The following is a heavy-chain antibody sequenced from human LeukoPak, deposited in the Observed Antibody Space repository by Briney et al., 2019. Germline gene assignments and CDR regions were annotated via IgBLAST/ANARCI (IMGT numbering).Heavy chain of an antibody. V-gene: IGHV4-59*08. Sequence: SETLALTCTVSGGSITSNFWSWIRQPPGKGLEWIGYIYNSGSSTSYNPSFKSRATISGDTAKNRLSLKLNSVTAADTAVYYCARAKPNWNPPDYWGQGTLVTVSS. J-gene: IGHJ4*02. CDR1: GGSITSNF. CDR2: IYNSGSST. CDR3: ARAKPNWNPPDY. D-gene: IGHD1-1*01.